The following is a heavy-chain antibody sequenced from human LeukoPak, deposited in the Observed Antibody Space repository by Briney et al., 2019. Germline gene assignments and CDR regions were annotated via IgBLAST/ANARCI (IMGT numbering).Heavy chain of an antibody. CDR3: AKDPNGDFVGAFDS. V-gene: IGHV3-23*01. Sequence: GGSLTLSCAASGFTFSAYAMVWVRQAPGRGLEWVSAISSSGHVMYYADSVKDRFAISRDNSKNTVYLQMTSLRAEDAAIYYCAKDPNGDFVGAFDSWGQGTTVIVSS. CDR2: ISSSGHVM. J-gene: IGHJ3*01. D-gene: IGHD6-6*01. CDR1: GFTFSAYA.